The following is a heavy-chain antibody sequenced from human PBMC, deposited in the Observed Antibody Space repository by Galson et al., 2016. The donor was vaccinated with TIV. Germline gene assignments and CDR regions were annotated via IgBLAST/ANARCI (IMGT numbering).Heavy chain of an antibody. CDR1: GYTLTEYY. CDR3: ARTSYTPMGY. Sequence: SVKVSCKASGYTLTEYYLHWVRQAPGQGLEWIGEIIPGFGTVRYAQKFQARVTITADESATTSVMELSSLTSDDTAVYYCARTSYTPMGYWGQGTLVTVSS. D-gene: IGHD5-18*01. J-gene: IGHJ4*01. V-gene: IGHV1-69*13. CDR2: IIPGFGTV.